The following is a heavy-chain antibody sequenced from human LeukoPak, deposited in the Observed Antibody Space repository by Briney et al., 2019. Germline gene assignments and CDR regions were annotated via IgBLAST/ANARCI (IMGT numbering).Heavy chain of an antibody. D-gene: IGHD3-3*01. CDR3: AREELPYYDFWSGYYTGYYYYGMDV. CDR1: GGSFSGYY. Sequence: SETLSLTCAVYGGSFSGYYWSWIRQPPGKGLEWIGEINHSGSTNYNPSLKSRVTISVDTSKNQFSLKLSSVTAADTAVYYCAREELPYYDFWSGYYTGYYYYGMDVWGQGTTVTVSS. CDR2: INHSGST. J-gene: IGHJ6*02. V-gene: IGHV4-34*01.